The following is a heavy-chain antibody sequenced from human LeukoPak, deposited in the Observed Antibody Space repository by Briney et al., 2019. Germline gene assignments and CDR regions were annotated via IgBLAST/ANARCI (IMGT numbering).Heavy chain of an antibody. D-gene: IGHD3-22*01. V-gene: IGHV3-7*01. CDR1: GFTFSSYW. CDR2: IKQDGSEK. J-gene: IGHJ4*02. CDR3: ARDPYYYDSSGGY. Sequence: GGSLRLSCAGSGFTFSSYWMSWVRQAPGKGLEWVANIKQDGSEKYYVDSVKGRFTISRDNAKNSLYLQMNSLRAEDTAVYYCARDPYYYDSSGGYWGQGTLVTVSS.